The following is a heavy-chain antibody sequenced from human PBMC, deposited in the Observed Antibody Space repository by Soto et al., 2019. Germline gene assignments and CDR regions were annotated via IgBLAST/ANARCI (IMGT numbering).Heavy chain of an antibody. CDR1: GYTFTGYY. CDR2: INPNSGGT. J-gene: IGHJ4*02. CDR3: SRVREYNWNDAFDY. D-gene: IGHD1-1*01. Sequence: ASVKVSCKASGYTFTGYYMHWVRQAPGQGLEWMGWINPNSGGTNYAQKFQGRVTMTRDTSISTAYMVLSRLRSDDTAVYYCSRVREYNWNDAFDYWGQGTLVTVSS. V-gene: IGHV1-2*02.